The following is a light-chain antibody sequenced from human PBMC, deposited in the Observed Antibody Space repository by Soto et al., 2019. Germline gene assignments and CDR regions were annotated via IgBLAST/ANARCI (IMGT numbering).Light chain of an antibody. CDR3: QQYNSYPLT. J-gene: IGKJ4*01. CDR2: DAS. V-gene: IGKV1-5*01. Sequence: DIQMTHSPSTLTDPVXSRLTITCRASQSISSWLAWYQQKPGKAPKLLIYDASSLESGVPSRFSGSGSGTEFTLTISSLQPDDFATYYCQQYNSYPLTFGGGTKVDIK. CDR1: QSISSW.